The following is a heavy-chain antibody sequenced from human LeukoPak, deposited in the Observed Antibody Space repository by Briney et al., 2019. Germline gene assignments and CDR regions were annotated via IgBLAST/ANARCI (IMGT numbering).Heavy chain of an antibody. Sequence: GGSLRLSCAASGFTFSSYAMHWVRQAPGKGLEWVAVISYDGSNKYYADSVKGRFTISRDNSKNTLYLQMNSLRAEDTAVYYCAKDPLYCSSTSCYADYFDYWGQGTLVTVSS. J-gene: IGHJ4*02. D-gene: IGHD2-2*01. CDR3: AKDPLYCSSTSCYADYFDY. V-gene: IGHV3-30-3*01. CDR2: ISYDGSNK. CDR1: GFTFSSYA.